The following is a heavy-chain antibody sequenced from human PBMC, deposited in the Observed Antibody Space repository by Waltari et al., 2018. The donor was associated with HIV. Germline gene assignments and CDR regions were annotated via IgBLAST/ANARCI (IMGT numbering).Heavy chain of an antibody. D-gene: IGHD5-18*01. V-gene: IGHV4-39*01. CDR2: IYYSSST. J-gene: IGHJ4*02. CDR1: GGSNSRSSYF. CDR3: ARRHVDTALVRWGLDD. Sequence: QLQLQESGPGLVKPSETLSPTCTVSGGSNSRSSYFWGWIRPPPGKGLEWMGSIYYSSSTYYNPSLKSRVTISVDTPKNQFSLFLSSVTAADTAVYYCARRHVDTALVRWGLDDWGQGTLVTVSS.